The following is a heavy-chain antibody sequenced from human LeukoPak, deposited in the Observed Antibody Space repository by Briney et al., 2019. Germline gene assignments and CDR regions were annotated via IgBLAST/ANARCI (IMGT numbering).Heavy chain of an antibody. D-gene: IGHD6-13*01. J-gene: IGHJ4*02. CDR1: GFTFSSYW. CDR3: ARDQGQQLAIDY. V-gene: IGHV3-30*03. CDR2: ISYDGSNK. Sequence: GGSLRLSCAASGFTFSSYWMSWVRQAPGKGLEWVAVISYDGSNKYYADSVKGRFTISRDNSKNTLYLQMNSLRAEDTAVYYCARDQGQQLAIDYWGQGTLVTVSS.